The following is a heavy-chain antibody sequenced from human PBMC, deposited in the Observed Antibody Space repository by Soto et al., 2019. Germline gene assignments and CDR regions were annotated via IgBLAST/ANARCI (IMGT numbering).Heavy chain of an antibody. CDR2: IYYSGST. J-gene: IGHJ4*01. Sequence: QVQLQESGPGLVKPSQTLSLTCTVSGGSISSGVYYWSWIRQHPGKGLEWIGYIYYSGSTYYNPSLKSRVTISLDTSKNQFSLKLSSVTAADTAVYYCARWGMVRGTPDYWVQGTLVTVSS. CDR3: ARWGMVRGTPDY. CDR1: GGSISSGVYY. D-gene: IGHD3-10*01. V-gene: IGHV4-31*03.